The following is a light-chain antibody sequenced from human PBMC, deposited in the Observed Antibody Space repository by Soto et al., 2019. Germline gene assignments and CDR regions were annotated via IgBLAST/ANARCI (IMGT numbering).Light chain of an antibody. Sequence: QSVLTQPASVSGSPGQSITISCTGTSSDDGGYNYVSWYQQHPGKAPKLMIYEVSNRPSGVSNRFSGSKSGNTASLTIPGLQAEDEADYYCSSYTSSSTYVFGTGTKVTVL. CDR3: SSYTSSSTYV. J-gene: IGLJ1*01. CDR1: SSDDGGYNY. CDR2: EVS. V-gene: IGLV2-14*01.